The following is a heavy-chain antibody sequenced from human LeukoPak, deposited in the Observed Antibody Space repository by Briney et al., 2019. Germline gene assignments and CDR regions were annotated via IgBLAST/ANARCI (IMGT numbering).Heavy chain of an antibody. V-gene: IGHV1-2*02. CDR2: ISPNSGGT. D-gene: IGHD3-3*01. J-gene: IGHJ3*02. CDR3: TRVREWLSPDKAFQI. Sequence: GASVKVSCKASGYTFTDYYMHWVRQAPGQGLEWMGWISPNSGGTNYAQKFQGRVTMTRDTSISTAYMELSRLRSDDTAVYYCTRVREWLSPDKAFQIWGQGTMVTVSS. CDR1: GYTFTDYY.